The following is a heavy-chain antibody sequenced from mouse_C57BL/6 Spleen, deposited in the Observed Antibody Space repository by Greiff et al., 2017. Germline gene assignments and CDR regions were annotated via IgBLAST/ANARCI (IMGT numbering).Heavy chain of an antibody. CDR1: GFSFNTYA. CDR3: VSATVVATGSFDV. D-gene: IGHD1-1*01. J-gene: IGHJ1*03. V-gene: IGHV10-1*01. Sequence: EVHLVESGGGLVQPKGSLKLSCAASGFSFNTYAMNWVRQAPGKGLEWVARIRSKSNNYATYYADSVKDRFTISRDDSESMLYLQMNNLKTEDTAMYYCVSATVVATGSFDVWGTGTTVTVSS. CDR2: IRSKSNNYAT.